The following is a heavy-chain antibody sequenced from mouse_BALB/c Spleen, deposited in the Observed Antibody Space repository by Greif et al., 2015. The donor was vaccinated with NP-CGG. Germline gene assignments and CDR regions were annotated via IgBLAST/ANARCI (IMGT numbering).Heavy chain of an antibody. J-gene: IGHJ4*01. CDR2: ISSGSSTI. CDR3: ARTTVVAYYAMDY. Sequence: EVMLVESGGGLVQPGGSRKLSCAASGFTFSSFGVHWVRQAPEKGLEWVAYISSGSSTIYYADTEKGRFTISRDNPKNTLFLQMTSLRSEDTAMYYCARTTVVAYYAMDYWGQGTSVTVSS. V-gene: IGHV5-17*02. D-gene: IGHD1-1*01. CDR1: GFTFSSFG.